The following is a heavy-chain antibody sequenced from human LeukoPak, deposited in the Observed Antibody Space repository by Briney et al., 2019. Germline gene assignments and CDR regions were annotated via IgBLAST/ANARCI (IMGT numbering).Heavy chain of an antibody. CDR3: AKEGYRYGYAIDY. V-gene: IGHV3-23*01. Sequence: GGSLRLSCAASGFTFSTYSMSWVRQAPGKGLEWVSAISGSGGSTYYADSVKGRFTISRDNSKNTLYLQMNSLRAEDTAVYYCAKEGYRYGYAIDYWGQGTLVTVSS. CDR1: GFTFSTYS. J-gene: IGHJ4*02. CDR2: ISGSGGST. D-gene: IGHD5-18*01.